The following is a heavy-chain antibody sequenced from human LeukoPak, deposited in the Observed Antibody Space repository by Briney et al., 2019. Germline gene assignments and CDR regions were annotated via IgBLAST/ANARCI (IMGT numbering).Heavy chain of an antibody. CDR1: RFTLSSNY. J-gene: IGHJ3*02. CDR3: ARDSQYCSSGSCSPGASDI. Sequence: GSLRLSCPPSRFTLSSNYMSWVRQAPGKGLEWVSFIYSGGKPDHADSAKGRCTISRETSKNTVYLQMNSLRVGDTAVYYCARDSQYCSSGSCSPGASDIWGQGTMVT. CDR2: IYSGGKP. V-gene: IGHV3-53*01. D-gene: IGHD2-15*01.